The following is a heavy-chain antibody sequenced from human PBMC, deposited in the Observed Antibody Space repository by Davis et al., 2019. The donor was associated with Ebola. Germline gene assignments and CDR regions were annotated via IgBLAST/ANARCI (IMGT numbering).Heavy chain of an antibody. D-gene: IGHD2-2*02. Sequence: PGGSLRLSCAASGFTFSSYAMSWVRQAPGKGLEWVSAISGSGGSTYYADSVKGRFTISRDNAKNSLYLQMNSLRAEDTAVYYCARAEVVVVPAAILGRNYYYGMDVWGQGTTVTVSS. V-gene: IGHV3-23*01. CDR1: GFTFSSYA. CDR2: ISGSGGST. J-gene: IGHJ6*02. CDR3: ARAEVVVVPAAILGRNYYYGMDV.